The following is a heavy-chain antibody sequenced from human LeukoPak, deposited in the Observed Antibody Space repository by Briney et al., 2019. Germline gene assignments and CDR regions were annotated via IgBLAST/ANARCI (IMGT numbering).Heavy chain of an antibody. Sequence: PSETLSLTCTVSGGSISSSSYYWGWIRQPPGKGLEWIGSIYYSGSTYYNPSLKSRVTISVDTSKNQFSLKLSSVTAADTAVYYCARFTMAYFDYWGQGTLVTVSS. CDR3: ARFTMAYFDY. D-gene: IGHD3-10*01. V-gene: IGHV4-39*07. J-gene: IGHJ4*02. CDR1: GGSISSSSYY. CDR2: IYYSGST.